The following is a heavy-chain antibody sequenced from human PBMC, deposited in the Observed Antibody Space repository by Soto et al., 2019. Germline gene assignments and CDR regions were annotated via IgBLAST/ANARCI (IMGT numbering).Heavy chain of an antibody. CDR2: IIPVFQTA. CDR1: GRLFSSYP. J-gene: IGHJ4*02. V-gene: IGHV1-69*01. D-gene: IGHD3-22*01. Sequence: QEQLVQSGAEVKKPGSSVKVSCKASGRLFSSYPISWVRQVPGQGLEWMGGIIPVFQTAYYTQRFQGRVTITAAESTNTAYMELSSLRSEDTAIYYCARGGSGYTWFNEFWGQGTLVTVSS. CDR3: ARGGSGYTWFNEF.